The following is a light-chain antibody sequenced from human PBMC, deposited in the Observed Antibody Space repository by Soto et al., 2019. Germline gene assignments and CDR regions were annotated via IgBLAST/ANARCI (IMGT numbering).Light chain of an antibody. Sequence: YELTQALSVSMALGQTARITCGGNNIGSKNVHWYQQKPGQAPVLVIYRDSNRPSGIPERFSGSNSGNTATLTISRAQAGDEADYYCQVWDSSTGVFGGGTKLTVL. CDR2: RDS. J-gene: IGLJ2*01. CDR1: NIGSKN. V-gene: IGLV3-9*01. CDR3: QVWDSSTGV.